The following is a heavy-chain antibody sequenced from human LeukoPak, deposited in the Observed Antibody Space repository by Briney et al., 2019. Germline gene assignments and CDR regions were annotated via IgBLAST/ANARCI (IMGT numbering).Heavy chain of an antibody. V-gene: IGHV3-64D*06. Sequence: PGGSLRLSCSACGFTFGSYAMHWVRQAPGKGLEYVSAISRNGGSTYYADSVKGRFTISRDNSKNTLYLQMSSLRAEDTAVYYCAVVPAANEYFDYWGQGTLVTVSS. CDR2: ISRNGGST. J-gene: IGHJ4*02. D-gene: IGHD2-2*01. CDR3: AVVPAANEYFDY. CDR1: GFTFGSYA.